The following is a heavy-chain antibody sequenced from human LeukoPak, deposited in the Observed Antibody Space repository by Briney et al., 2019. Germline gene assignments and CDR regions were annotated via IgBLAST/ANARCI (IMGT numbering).Heavy chain of an antibody. CDR1: GGTFSSYA. D-gene: IGHD6-13*01. CDR2: IIPIFGTA. J-gene: IGHJ4*02. V-gene: IGHV1-69*05. CDR3: ARPPQRYSSSWYPLGY. Sequence: ASVKVSCKASGGTFSSYAISWVRQAPGQGLEWMGGIIPIFGTANYAQKFQGRVTITTDESTSTAYMELSSLRSEGTAVYYCARPPQRYSSSWYPLGYWGQGTLVTVSS.